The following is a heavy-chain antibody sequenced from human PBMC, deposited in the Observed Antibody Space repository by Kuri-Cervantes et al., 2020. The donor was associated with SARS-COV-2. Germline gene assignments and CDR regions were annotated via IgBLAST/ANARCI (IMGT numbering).Heavy chain of an antibody. D-gene: IGHD2-8*01. CDR3: AKWGSHAIDY. Sequence: GGSLRLSCAASGFTFSSYSMNWVRQAPGKGLEWVSSISSSGSYKYYADSVKGRFTISRDNAKNSLYLQMNSLRAEDTAVYYCAKWGSHAIDYWGQGTLVTVSS. CDR1: GFTFSSYS. J-gene: IGHJ4*02. CDR2: ISSSGSYK. V-gene: IGHV3-21*04.